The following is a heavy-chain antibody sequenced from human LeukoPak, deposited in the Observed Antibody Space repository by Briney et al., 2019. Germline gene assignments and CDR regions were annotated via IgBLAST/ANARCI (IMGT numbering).Heavy chain of an antibody. D-gene: IGHD6-6*01. CDR1: GYSFTSYW. Sequence: GESLKISCKGSGYSFTSYWIGWVRQMPGKGLEWMGIIYPGDTDTRYSPSFQGQVTISADKSISTAYLQWSSLKASDTALYYCARLASIAARPDDYWGQGALVTVSS. CDR3: ARLASIAARPDDY. J-gene: IGHJ4*02. CDR2: IYPGDTDT. V-gene: IGHV5-51*01.